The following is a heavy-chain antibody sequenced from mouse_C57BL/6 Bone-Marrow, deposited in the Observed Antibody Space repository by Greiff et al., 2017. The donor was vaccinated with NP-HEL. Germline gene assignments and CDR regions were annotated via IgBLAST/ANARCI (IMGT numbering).Heavy chain of an antibody. V-gene: IGHV1-15*01. CDR2: IDPETGGT. D-gene: IGHD2-5*01. J-gene: IGHJ3*01. CDR3: TRCVDSNYVSFAY. CDR1: GYTFTDYE. Sequence: QVQLQQSGAELVRPGASVTLSCKASGYTFTDYEMHWVKQTPVHGLEWIGAIDPETGGTAYNQKFKGKAILTADKSSSTAYMELRSLTSEDSAVYDCTRCVDSNYVSFAYWGQGTLVTVSA.